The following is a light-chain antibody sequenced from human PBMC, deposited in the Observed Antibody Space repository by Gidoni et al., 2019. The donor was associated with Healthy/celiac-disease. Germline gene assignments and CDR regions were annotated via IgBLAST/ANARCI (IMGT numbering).Light chain of an antibody. CDR3: SSYTSSSTLYV. CDR1: SSDVGCYNY. V-gene: IGLV2-14*01. J-gene: IGLJ1*01. CDR2: VLS. Sequence: QSALNQPASVSGSPGQSITISCTGTSSDVGCYNYVSWYQQHPGKAPKLMIYVLSNRPSGVSNRFSGSKSGNTASLTISGLQAEDEADYYCSSYTSSSTLYVFGTGTKVTVL.